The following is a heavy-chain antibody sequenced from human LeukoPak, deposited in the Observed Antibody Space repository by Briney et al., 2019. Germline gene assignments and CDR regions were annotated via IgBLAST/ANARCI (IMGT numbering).Heavy chain of an antibody. CDR1: GGSISSSNW. D-gene: IGHD4-17*01. CDR2: INHSGST. V-gene: IGHV4-4*02. Sequence: SETLSLTCAVSGGSISSSNWWSWVRQPPGKGLEWIGEINHSGSTNYNPSLKSRVTISVDTSKNQFSLKLSSVTAADTAVYYCARRGDYVNYYYGMDVWGQGTTVTVSS. J-gene: IGHJ6*02. CDR3: ARRGDYVNYYYGMDV.